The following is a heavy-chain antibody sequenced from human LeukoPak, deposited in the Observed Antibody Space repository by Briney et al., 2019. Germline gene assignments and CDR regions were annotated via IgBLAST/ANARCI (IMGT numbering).Heavy chain of an antibody. CDR1: GGSISSSSYY. CDR3: ARVRGNPVGRTGYFDL. D-gene: IGHD4-23*01. Sequence: SETLSLTCTVSGGSISSSSYYWGWIRQPPGKGLEWIGSIYYSGSTNYNPSLKSRVTISVDTSKNQFSLKLSSVTAADTAVYYCARVRGNPVGRTGYFDLWGRGTLVTVSS. CDR2: IYYSGST. J-gene: IGHJ2*01. V-gene: IGHV4-39*07.